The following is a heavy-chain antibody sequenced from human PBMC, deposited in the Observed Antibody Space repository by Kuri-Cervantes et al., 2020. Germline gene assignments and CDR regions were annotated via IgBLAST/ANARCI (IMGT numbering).Heavy chain of an antibody. CDR3: AKSATKPYSYGYLSIYYYGMDV. D-gene: IGHD5-18*01. CDR1: GFTFSRNA. Sequence: GGSLRLSCAASGFTFSRNAMSWVRQAPGKGLEWVSGIIENGGSTYYADSVKGRFTISRDNSKNTLYLQMNSLRAEDTAVYYCAKSATKPYSYGYLSIYYYGMDVWGQGTTVTVSS. V-gene: IGHV3-23*01. J-gene: IGHJ6*02. CDR2: IIENGGST.